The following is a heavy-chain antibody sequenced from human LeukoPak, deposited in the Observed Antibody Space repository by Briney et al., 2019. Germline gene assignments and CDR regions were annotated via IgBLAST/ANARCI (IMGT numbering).Heavy chain of an antibody. J-gene: IGHJ4*02. CDR3: ARAGELLWFGELSPNFDY. Sequence: ASVKVSCKASGYTFTSYGISWVRQAPGQGLEWMGWISAYNGNTNYAQKLQGRVTMTTDTSTSTAYMEPRSLRSDDTAVYYCARAGELLWFGELSPNFDYWGQGTLVTVSS. D-gene: IGHD3-10*01. CDR1: GYTFTSYG. V-gene: IGHV1-18*01. CDR2: ISAYNGNT.